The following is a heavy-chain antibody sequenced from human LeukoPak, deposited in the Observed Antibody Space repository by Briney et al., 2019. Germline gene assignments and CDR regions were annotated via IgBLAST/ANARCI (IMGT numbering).Heavy chain of an antibody. J-gene: IGHJ4*02. D-gene: IGHD6-19*01. CDR3: ARQSSGWYGPPDY. V-gene: IGHV5-51*01. CDR1: GYSFTSYW. Sequence: GESLKISCKSSGYSFTSYWIGWVRQMPGKGLEWMGIIYPGDSDTRYSPSFQGQVTISADKSISTAYLQWSSLKASATAMYYCARQSSGWYGPPDYWGQGTLVTVSS. CDR2: IYPGDSDT.